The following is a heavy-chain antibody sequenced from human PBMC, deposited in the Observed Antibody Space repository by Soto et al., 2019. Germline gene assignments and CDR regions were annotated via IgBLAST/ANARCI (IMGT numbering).Heavy chain of an antibody. V-gene: IGHV3-23*01. CDR1: GFTFSSYA. D-gene: IGHD3-3*01. Sequence: GGSLRLSCAASGFTFSSYAMSWVRQAPGKGLEWVSAISGSGGSTYYADSVKGRFTISRDNSKNTLYLQMNSLRAEDTAVYYCAKDPSQELTTIFGVVPEWGQGTLVTVSS. CDR3: AKDPSQELTTIFGVVPE. J-gene: IGHJ4*02. CDR2: ISGSGGST.